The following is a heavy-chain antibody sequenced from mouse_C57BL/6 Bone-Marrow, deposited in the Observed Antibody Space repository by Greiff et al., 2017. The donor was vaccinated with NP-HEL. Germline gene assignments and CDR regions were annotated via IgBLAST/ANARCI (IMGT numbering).Heavy chain of an antibody. J-gene: IGHJ4*01. CDR3: ASLAATGTYAMDY. V-gene: IGHV7-3*01. Sequence: DVMLVESGGGLVQPGGSLSLSCAASGFTFTDYYMSWVRQPPGKALEWLGFIRNKANGYTTEYSASVKGRFTISRDNSQSILYLQMNALRAEDSATYYCASLAATGTYAMDYWGQGTSVTVSS. CDR1: GFTFTDYY. D-gene: IGHD4-1*02. CDR2: IRNKANGYTT.